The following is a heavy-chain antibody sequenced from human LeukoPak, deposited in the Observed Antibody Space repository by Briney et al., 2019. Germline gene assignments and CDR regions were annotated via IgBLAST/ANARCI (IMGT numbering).Heavy chain of an antibody. J-gene: IGHJ4*02. D-gene: IGHD4-23*01. CDR2: IIPNTGVT. CDR3: ARDRWY. V-gene: IGHV1-2*06. CDR1: GYSFTDNY. Sequence: ASVKVSCKAFGYSFTDNYIHWVRQAPGQGLEWMGRIIPNTGVTNYAENFQGRVTMTRDTSISTAYMELSRLRSDDTAMFYCARDRWYWGQGTLVTVSS.